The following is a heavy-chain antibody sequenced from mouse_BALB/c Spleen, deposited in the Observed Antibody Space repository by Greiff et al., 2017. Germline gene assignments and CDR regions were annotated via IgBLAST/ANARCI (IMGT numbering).Heavy chain of an antibody. J-gene: IGHJ1*01. V-gene: IGHV1-54*01. D-gene: IGHD2-4*01. Sequence: QVQLKESGAELVRPGTSVKVSCKASGYAFTNYLIEWVKQRPGQGLEWIGVINPGSGGTNYNEKFKGKATLTADKSSSTVYMQLSSLTSDDSAVYFCARYSYDYDRYFDVWGAGTTVTVSS. CDR1: GYAFTNYL. CDR3: ARYSYDYDRYFDV. CDR2: INPGSGGT.